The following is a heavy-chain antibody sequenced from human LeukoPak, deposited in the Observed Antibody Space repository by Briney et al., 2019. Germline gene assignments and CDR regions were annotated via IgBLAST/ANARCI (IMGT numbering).Heavy chain of an antibody. V-gene: IGHV3-33*01. CDR3: ARGYDKPDY. CDR1: GFTFGSYG. J-gene: IGHJ4*01. CDR2: IWYDGSNI. D-gene: IGHD3-3*01. Sequence: GRSLRLSCAASGFTFGSYGVHWVRQAPGKGPEWVAVIWYDGSNIYYADSVKGRFTISRDNSKNTLFLQMNSLRAEDTAVYYCARGYDKPDYWGQGTLVTVSS.